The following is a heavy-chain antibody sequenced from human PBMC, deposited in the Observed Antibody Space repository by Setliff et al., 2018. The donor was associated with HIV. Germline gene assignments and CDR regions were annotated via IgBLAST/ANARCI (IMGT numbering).Heavy chain of an antibody. CDR3: ARLGELSSFDY. J-gene: IGHJ4*02. CDR2: ISGSGGST. CDR1: GFTFNTYA. Sequence: GGSLRLSCAASGFTFNTYAMSWVRQAPGKGLEWVSVISGSGGSTFYADSVKGRFTISRDNSKNTLYLQMNSLRVEDTAVYYCARLGELSSFDYWGQGTLVTVSS. V-gene: IGHV3-23*01. D-gene: IGHD3-16*02.